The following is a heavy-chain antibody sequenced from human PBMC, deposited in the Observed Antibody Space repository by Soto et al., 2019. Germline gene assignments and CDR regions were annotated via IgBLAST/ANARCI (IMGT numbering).Heavy chain of an antibody. V-gene: IGHV3-30*18. Sequence: QVQLVESGGGVVQPGRSLRLSCEASGFTFSSYGMHWVRQAPGKGLEWVAVISYDGSNKYYADSVKGRFTISRDNSKNTLYLQMNSLRAEDTAVYYCAKAEYQLLCCFQHWGQGTLVTVYS. D-gene: IGHD2-2*01. CDR1: GFTFSSYG. J-gene: IGHJ1*01. CDR3: AKAEYQLLCCFQH. CDR2: ISYDGSNK.